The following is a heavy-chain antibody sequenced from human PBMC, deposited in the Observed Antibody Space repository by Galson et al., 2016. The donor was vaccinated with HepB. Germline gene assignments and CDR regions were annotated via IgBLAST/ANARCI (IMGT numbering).Heavy chain of an antibody. CDR1: GYTLSELS. CDR2: FDPEEDGKR. Sequence: SVKVSCKVSGYTLSELSIHWVRQSPGKGLEWMGSFDPEEDGKRLYAEKFKGRVTTTGDTSTDAAYMELSRLTSEDTANYFCALGASAPVGDDWDFHLWGRGPLVTGSS. CDR3: ALGASAPVGDDWDFHL. V-gene: IGHV1-24*01. J-gene: IGHJ2*01. D-gene: IGHD1-26*01.